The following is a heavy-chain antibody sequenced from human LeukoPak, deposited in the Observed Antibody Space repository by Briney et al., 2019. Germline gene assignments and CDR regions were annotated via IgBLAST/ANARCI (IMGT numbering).Heavy chain of an antibody. CDR2: ISWISDSI. J-gene: IGHJ6*02. V-gene: IGHV3-9*01. Sequence: GRSLRLSCAAPGLTFDDYAMHWVRQAPGKGLEWVSGISWISDSIDYADSVKGRFTISRDNAKNSLYLQMNSLRAEDTALYYCAKGIRGATIRDGMDVWGQGTTVTVSS. CDR3: AKGIRGATIRDGMDV. CDR1: GLTFDDYA. D-gene: IGHD5-12*01.